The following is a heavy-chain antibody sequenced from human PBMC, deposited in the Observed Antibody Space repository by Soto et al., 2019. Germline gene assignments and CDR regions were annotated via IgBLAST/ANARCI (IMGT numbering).Heavy chain of an antibody. J-gene: IGHJ6*03. Sequence: SETLSLTCTVSGGSISSYYWSWIRQPPGKGLEWIGYIYYSGSTNYNPSLKSRVTISVDTSKNQFSLKLSSVTAADTAVYYCARQKGYYGSGSYRTYYYVDVWGKGTTVTVSS. D-gene: IGHD3-10*01. CDR1: GGSISSYY. V-gene: IGHV4-59*08. CDR2: IYYSGST. CDR3: ARQKGYYGSGSYRTYYYVDV.